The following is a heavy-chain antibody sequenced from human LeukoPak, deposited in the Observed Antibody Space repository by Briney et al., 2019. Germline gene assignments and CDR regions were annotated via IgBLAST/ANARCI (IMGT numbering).Heavy chain of an antibody. CDR2: INPHIGDT. D-gene: IGHD1-26*01. Sequence: GASVRVSCKAFGYTFTAYYMNWVRQAPGQGLEWMGRINPHIGDTVYAQTFRGRVTMTRDTSTSTAYMELTRLTYGDTAVYFCAREIRGSYLKTFDYWSQGTQVTVSS. CDR3: AREIRGSYLKTFDY. V-gene: IGHV1-2*06. CDR1: GYTFTAYY. J-gene: IGHJ4*02.